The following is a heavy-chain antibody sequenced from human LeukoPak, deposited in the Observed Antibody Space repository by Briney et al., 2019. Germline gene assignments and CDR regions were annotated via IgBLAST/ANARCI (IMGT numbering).Heavy chain of an antibody. J-gene: IGHJ4*02. CDR2: IIPIFGTA. CDR1: GGTFSSYA. D-gene: IGHD1-26*01. Sequence: ASVKVSCKASGGTFSSYAISWVRQAPGQGLEWMGGIIPIFGTANYAQKFQGRVTITTDESTSTAYMELSSLRSEDTVVYYCARDGYSGSSPGYWGQGTLVTASS. V-gene: IGHV1-69*05. CDR3: ARDGYSGSSPGY.